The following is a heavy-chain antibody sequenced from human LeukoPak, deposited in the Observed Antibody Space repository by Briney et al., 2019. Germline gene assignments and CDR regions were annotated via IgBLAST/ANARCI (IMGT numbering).Heavy chain of an antibody. CDR1: GFPVSSNY. Sequence: PGGSLRLSCAASGFPVSSNYMSWVPPAPGKGLEWGSVFYSGGSTYYADYVKGRFTISRDNSQDTMYLQMNSLRAEDTVVYYCARSIGYYYDSSGYYWETHDAFDIWGQGTMVTVSS. V-gene: IGHV3-53*01. J-gene: IGHJ3*02. CDR3: ARSIGYYYDSSGYYWETHDAFDI. CDR2: FYSGGST. D-gene: IGHD3-22*01.